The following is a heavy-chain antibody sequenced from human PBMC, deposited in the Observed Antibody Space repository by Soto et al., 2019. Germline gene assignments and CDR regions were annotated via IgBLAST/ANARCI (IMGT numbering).Heavy chain of an antibody. CDR3: ARIIGGYSGYDSRTGPYYYYYTDV. CDR2: IFSNDEK. V-gene: IGHV2-26*01. CDR1: GFSLSNARMG. D-gene: IGHD5-12*01. J-gene: IGHJ6*03. Sequence: QVTLKESGPVLVNPTETLTLTCTVSGFSLSNARMGVSWIRQPPGKALKWLAHIFSNDEKSYSTSLKSRLTISKDTTKSQVVVTMTNMDPVDTATYYCARIIGGYSGYDSRTGPYYYYYTDVWGKGTTVTVSS.